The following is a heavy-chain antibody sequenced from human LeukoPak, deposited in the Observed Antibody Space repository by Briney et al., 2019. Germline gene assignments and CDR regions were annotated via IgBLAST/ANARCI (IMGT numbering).Heavy chain of an antibody. CDR3: ARDLGQAEKYYYGMDV. Sequence: ASVKVSCKASGYTFTSYGISWVRQAPGQGLEWMGWISAYNGNTNYAQKLQGRVTMTTDTSTSTAYMELRSLRSDDTAVYYCARDLGQAEKYYYGMDVWGQGTTVTVSS. D-gene: IGHD5-24*01. CDR2: ISAYNGNT. V-gene: IGHV1-18*01. CDR1: GYTFTSYG. J-gene: IGHJ6*02.